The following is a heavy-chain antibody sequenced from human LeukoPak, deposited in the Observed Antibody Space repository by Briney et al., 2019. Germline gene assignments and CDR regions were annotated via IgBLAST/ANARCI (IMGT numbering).Heavy chain of an antibody. D-gene: IGHD3-22*01. CDR2: ISAYNGNT. CDR1: GYTFTSYG. V-gene: IGHV1-18*01. CDR3: AREDPYYYDSSGYPNFDY. J-gene: IGHJ4*02. Sequence: ASVKVSCKASGYTFTSYGISWVRQAPGQGLEWMGWISAYNGNTNYAQKLQDRVTMTTDTSTSTAYMQLRSLRSDDTAVYYCAREDPYYYDSSGYPNFDYWGQGTLVTVSS.